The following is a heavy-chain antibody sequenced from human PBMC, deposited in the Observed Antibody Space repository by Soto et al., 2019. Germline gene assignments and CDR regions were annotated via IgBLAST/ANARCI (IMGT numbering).Heavy chain of an antibody. Sequence: SETLSLTCTFSRGSMISHYLSWIRQPPRKGLESSSHIYSSQSPNYIPSHRSRVTLSIETTKNQCSLKLNSVTAADTVVYYYVRDQGGNQYFDLWGSGTLVTISS. CDR2: IYSSQSP. J-gene: IGHJ2*01. D-gene: IGHD1-1*01. CDR3: VRDQGGNQYFDL. V-gene: IGHV4-59*11. CDR1: RGSMISHY.